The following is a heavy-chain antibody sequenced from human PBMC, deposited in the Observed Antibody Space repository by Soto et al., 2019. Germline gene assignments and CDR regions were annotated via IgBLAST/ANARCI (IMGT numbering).Heavy chain of an antibody. CDR2: ISRKGDTYAT. Sequence: EVQLVESGGGLVQPGGSLKLSCAASGFIFSGSEIHWVRQVSGKGLEWVGRISRKGDTYATESAPSVRGRFSISRDDSTTTAYLQMNSLKTEYTALYYCTTTIFGAVVDDCWGQGTLVTVSS. V-gene: IGHV3-73*01. D-gene: IGHD3-3*01. J-gene: IGHJ4*02. CDR1: GFIFSGSE. CDR3: TTTIFGAVVDDC.